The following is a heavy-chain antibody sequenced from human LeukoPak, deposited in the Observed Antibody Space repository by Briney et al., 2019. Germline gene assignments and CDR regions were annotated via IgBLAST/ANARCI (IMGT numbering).Heavy chain of an antibody. CDR3: ARVVDSSGYYYEAFDI. CDR2: MNPNSGNT. Sequence: GSSVKVSCKTSGGTFSSYVISWVRQAPGQGLEWMGWMNPNSGNTGYAQKFQGRVTMTRNTSISTAYMELSSLRSEDTAVYYCARVVDSSGYYYEAFDIWGQGTMVTVSS. D-gene: IGHD3-22*01. CDR1: GGTFSSYV. V-gene: IGHV1-8*02. J-gene: IGHJ3*02.